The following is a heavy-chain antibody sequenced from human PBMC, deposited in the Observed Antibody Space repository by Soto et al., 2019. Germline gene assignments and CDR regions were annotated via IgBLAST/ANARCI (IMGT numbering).Heavy chain of an antibody. CDR1: GFTFSSYG. Sequence: GGSLRLSCAASGFTFSSYGMHWVRQAPGKGLEWVAVISYDGSNKYYADSVKGRFTISRDNSKNTLYLQMNSLRAEDTAVYYCAKGDDYGDSNYFDYWGQGTLVTVSS. CDR2: ISYDGSNK. V-gene: IGHV3-30*18. J-gene: IGHJ4*02. CDR3: AKGDDYGDSNYFDY. D-gene: IGHD4-17*01.